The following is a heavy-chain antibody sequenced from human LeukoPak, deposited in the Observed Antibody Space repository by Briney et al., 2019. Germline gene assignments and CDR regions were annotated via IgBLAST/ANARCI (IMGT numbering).Heavy chain of an antibody. CDR1: GLTLSSYS. CDR3: AREGYYYDSSGYIPPRYNYYMDV. D-gene: IGHD3-22*01. J-gene: IGHJ6*03. Sequence: GGSLRLSCAASGLTLSSYSMNWVRQAPGKGLEWVSSISSSSSYIYYAASVKGRFTISRDNAKNSLYLQMNSLRAEDTAVYYCAREGYYYDSSGYIPPRYNYYMDVWGKGTTVTVSS. V-gene: IGHV3-21*01. CDR2: ISSSSSYI.